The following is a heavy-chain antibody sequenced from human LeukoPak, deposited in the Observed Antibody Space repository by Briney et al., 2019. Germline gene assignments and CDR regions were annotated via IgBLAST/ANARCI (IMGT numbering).Heavy chain of an antibody. CDR1: GFTFSSYS. CDR3: ARCTTASSGWCNWLDP. Sequence: GGSLRLSCAASGFTFSSYSMNWVRQAPGKGLAWVASVKSDGAGTHYADSVKGRFTISRDNSKKIMYLQMNSLRAEDTAIYYCARCTTASSGWCNWLDPWGQGTLVTVSS. V-gene: IGHV3-23*01. D-gene: IGHD3-22*01. J-gene: IGHJ5*02. CDR2: VKSDGAGT.